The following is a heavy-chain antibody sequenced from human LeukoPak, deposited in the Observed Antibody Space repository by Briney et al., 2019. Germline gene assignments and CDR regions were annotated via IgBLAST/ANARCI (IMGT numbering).Heavy chain of an antibody. CDR2: MNPNSGNT. J-gene: IGHJ4*02. V-gene: IGHV1-8*01. CDR3: ARGPYYDSSGNYYLSIDY. CDR1: GYTFISYD. Sequence: ASVKVSCKASGYTFISYDINWVRQATGQGLEWMAWMNPNSGNTGYAQKFQGRVTMTRNTSISTAYMDLSSLRSEDTAVYYCARGPYYDSSGNYYLSIDYWGQGTLVTVSS. D-gene: IGHD3-22*01.